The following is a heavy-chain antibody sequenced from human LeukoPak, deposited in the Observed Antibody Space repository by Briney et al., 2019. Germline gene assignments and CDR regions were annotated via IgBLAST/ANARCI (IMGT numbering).Heavy chain of an antibody. J-gene: IGHJ4*02. Sequence: PSETVSLTCTVSGGSISSSYWAWIRQPPGKGLEWIGYVYYSETPKYNPSLKSRVTMSLDTSKKQFSLKLSSVTAADTAVYYCARHLYYDSLDSWGEGTVDTVSS. CDR1: GGSISSSY. CDR3: ARHLYYDSLDS. D-gene: IGHD3-3*01. CDR2: VYYSETP. V-gene: IGHV4-59*08.